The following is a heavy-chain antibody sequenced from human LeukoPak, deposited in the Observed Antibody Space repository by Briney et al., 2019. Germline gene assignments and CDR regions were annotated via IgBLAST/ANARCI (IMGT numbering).Heavy chain of an antibody. D-gene: IGHD6-19*01. CDR3: AKDRPGLASDY. CDR1: GYTFTGYY. Sequence: APVKVSCKASGYTFTGYYMHWVRQAPGQGLEWMGWINPNSGGTNYAQKFQGRVTMTRDTSISTAYMELNSLRAEDTAVYYCAKDRPGLASDYWGQGTLVTVSS. J-gene: IGHJ4*02. V-gene: IGHV1-2*02. CDR2: INPNSGGT.